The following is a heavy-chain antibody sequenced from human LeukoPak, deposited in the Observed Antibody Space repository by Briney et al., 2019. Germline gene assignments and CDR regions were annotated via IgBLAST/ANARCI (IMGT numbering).Heavy chain of an antibody. Sequence: PSETLSLTCAVYGGSFSGYYWSWIRQPPGKGLEWIGEINHSGSTNYNPSLKSRVTISVDTSKNQFSLKLSSVIAADTAVYYCARGFYYMDVWGKGTTVTVSS. J-gene: IGHJ6*03. CDR3: ARGFYYMDV. CDR2: INHSGST. V-gene: IGHV4-34*01. CDR1: GGSFSGYY.